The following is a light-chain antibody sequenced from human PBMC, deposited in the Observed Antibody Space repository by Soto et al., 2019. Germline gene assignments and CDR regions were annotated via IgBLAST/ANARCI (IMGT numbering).Light chain of an antibody. J-gene: IGKJ1*01. V-gene: IGKV1-5*03. CDR3: QQYSSYPST. CDR2: KES. Sequence: DIQMTQSPSTLSASVGDRVTITCRASQSISSWLAWYQQKPGKAPKLLIYKESSLESGVPSWFSGRGSWTDFTLTISSLQPDDFATYYYQQYSSYPSTFGQGTKVEIK. CDR1: QSISSW.